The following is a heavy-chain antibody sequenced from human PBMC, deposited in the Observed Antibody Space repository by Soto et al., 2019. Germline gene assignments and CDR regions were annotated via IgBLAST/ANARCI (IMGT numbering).Heavy chain of an antibody. CDR2: MNPNSGNT. CDR3: ARTKVYDYYDSSGYQSLFDY. Sequence: QVQLVQSGAEVKKPGASVKVSCKASGYTFTSYDINWTRQATGQGLEWMGWMNPNSGNTGYAQKFQGRVTMTRNTCKSTAYMELSSLRSEDTAVYYCARTKVYDYYDSSGYQSLFDYWGQGTMVTVSS. CDR1: GYTFTSYD. V-gene: IGHV1-8*01. J-gene: IGHJ4*02. D-gene: IGHD3-22*01.